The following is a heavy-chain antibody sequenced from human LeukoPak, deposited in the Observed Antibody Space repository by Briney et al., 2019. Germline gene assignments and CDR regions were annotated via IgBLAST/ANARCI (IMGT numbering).Heavy chain of an antibody. V-gene: IGHV1-18*01. CDR3: ARYRTYEYYYGMDV. CDR1: GYTFTSYG. D-gene: IGHD4-11*01. Sequence: ASVKFSCKASGYTFTSYGISWVRQAPGQGLEWMGWISAYNGNTNYAQKLQGRVTMTTDTSTSTAYMELRSLRSDDTAVYYCARYRTYEYYYGMDVWGQGTTVTVSS. J-gene: IGHJ6*02. CDR2: ISAYNGNT.